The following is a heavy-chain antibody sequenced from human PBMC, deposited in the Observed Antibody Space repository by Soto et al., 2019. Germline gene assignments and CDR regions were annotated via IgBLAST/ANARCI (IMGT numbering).Heavy chain of an antibody. CDR3: VRRVSGNYDY. CDR1: GFTFSSYE. V-gene: IGHV3-64*01. Sequence: EVQLAESGGGMVQPGGSLRLSCVASGFTFSSYEMRWVRQAPGKGLEYVSSISSNGGTTYYGNSVKGRFTISRDNSKNTLYLQMGSLRAEDMAVYYCVRRVSGNYDYWGQGTLVTVSS. CDR2: ISSNGGTT. D-gene: IGHD1-7*01. J-gene: IGHJ4*02.